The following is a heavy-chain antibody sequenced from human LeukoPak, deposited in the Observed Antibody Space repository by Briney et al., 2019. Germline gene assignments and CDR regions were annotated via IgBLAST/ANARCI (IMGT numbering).Heavy chain of an antibody. CDR1: GFTFSSYA. D-gene: IGHD6-13*01. V-gene: IGHV3-23*01. CDR2: ISGSGGST. CDR3: AKDQQLVRFVASAAFDI. J-gene: IGHJ3*02. Sequence: QPGGSLRLSCAASGFTFSSYAMSWVRQAPGKGLEWVSAISGSGGSTYYADSVKGRFTISRDNSKNTLYLQMNSLRAEDTAVYYCAKDQQLVRFVASAAFDIWGQGTMVTVSS.